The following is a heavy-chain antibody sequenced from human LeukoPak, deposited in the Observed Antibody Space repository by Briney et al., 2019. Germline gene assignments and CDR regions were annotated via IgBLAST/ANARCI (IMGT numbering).Heavy chain of an antibody. J-gene: IGHJ3*02. V-gene: IGHV4-30-4*01. D-gene: IGHD3-22*01. Sequence: SETLSLTCTVSGGFISSYYWSWIRQPPGKGLEWIGYIYYSGSTYYNPSLKSRVTISVDTSKTQFSLKLSAVTAADTAVYYCARESYYYDSSGYWGAFDIWGQGTMVTVSS. CDR2: IYYSGST. CDR3: ARESYYYDSSGYWGAFDI. CDR1: GGFISSYY.